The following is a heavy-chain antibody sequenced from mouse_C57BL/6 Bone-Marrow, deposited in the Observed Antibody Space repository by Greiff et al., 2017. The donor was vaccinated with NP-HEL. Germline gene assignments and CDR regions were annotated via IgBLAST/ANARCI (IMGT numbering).Heavy chain of an antibody. CDR1: GFTFSSYG. CDR3: ARHYYSNYFDY. CDR2: ISSGGSYT. V-gene: IGHV5-6*01. D-gene: IGHD2-5*01. J-gene: IGHJ2*01. Sequence: EVQGVESGGDLVKPGGSLKLSCAASGFTFSSYGVSWVRQTPDKRLEWVATISSGGSYTYYPDSVKGRFTISRDNAKNTLYLQMSSLKSEDTAMYYCARHYYSNYFDYWGQGTTLTVSS.